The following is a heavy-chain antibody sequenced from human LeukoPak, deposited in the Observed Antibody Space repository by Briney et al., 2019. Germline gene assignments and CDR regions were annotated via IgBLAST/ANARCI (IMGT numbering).Heavy chain of an antibody. Sequence: SGGSLRLSCAASGFTFSSYAMSWVRQAPGKGLEWVSAISGSGGNTYYADSVKGRFTISRDNSKNTLYLQMNSLRAEDTAVYYCAKGPYKHIAVAGNWFDPWGQGTLVTVSS. J-gene: IGHJ5*02. V-gene: IGHV3-23*01. D-gene: IGHD6-19*01. CDR3: AKGPYKHIAVAGNWFDP. CDR2: ISGSGGNT. CDR1: GFTFSSYA.